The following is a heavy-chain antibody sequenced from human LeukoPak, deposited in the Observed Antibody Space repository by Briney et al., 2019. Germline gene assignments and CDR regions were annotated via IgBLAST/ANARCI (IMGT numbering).Heavy chain of an antibody. J-gene: IGHJ3*02. CDR2: IWYDGSNK. V-gene: IGHV3-33*01. CDR3: ARDSYYDSSGYYYPGAFDI. Sequence: QPGGSLRLSCAASGFTFSSYGMHWVRQAPGKGLEWVAVIWYDGSNKYCADSVKGRFTISRDNSKNTLYLQMNSLRAEDTAVYYCARDSYYDSSGYYYPGAFDIWGQGTMVTVSS. D-gene: IGHD3-22*01. CDR1: GFTFSSYG.